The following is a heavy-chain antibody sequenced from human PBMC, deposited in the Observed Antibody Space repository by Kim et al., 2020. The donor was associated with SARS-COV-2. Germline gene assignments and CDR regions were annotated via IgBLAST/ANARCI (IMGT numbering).Heavy chain of an antibody. CDR1: GGSFGSSNYF. CDR3: ARLFTGLFFGDLLPYY. J-gene: IGHJ4*01. CDR2: IYYSGST. D-gene: IGHD3-10*01. V-gene: IGHV4-39*01. Sequence: SETLSLTCTVSGGSFGSSNYFWGWIRQPPEKGLEYIGNIYYSGSTYYNPSLKSRVTISVDTSKNQFSLKLNSVTAADTAAYYCARLFTGLFFGDLLPYY.